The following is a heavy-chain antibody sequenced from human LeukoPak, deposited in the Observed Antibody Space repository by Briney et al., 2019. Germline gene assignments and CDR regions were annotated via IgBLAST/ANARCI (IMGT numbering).Heavy chain of an antibody. Sequence: GGSLRLSCAASGFTFSSYGMHWVRQAPGKGLEWVAVISYDGSNKYYADSVKGRFTISRDNSKNTLYLQTNSLRAEDTAVYYCAKEGVVVAAGFYFDYWGQGTLVTVSS. D-gene: IGHD2-15*01. V-gene: IGHV3-30*18. J-gene: IGHJ4*02. CDR1: GFTFSSYG. CDR2: ISYDGSNK. CDR3: AKEGVVVAAGFYFDY.